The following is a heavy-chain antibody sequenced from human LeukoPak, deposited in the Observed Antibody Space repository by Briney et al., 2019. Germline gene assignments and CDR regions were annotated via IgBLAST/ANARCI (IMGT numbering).Heavy chain of an antibody. CDR2: ISTNTGNP. Sequence: ASVKVSCKASGYTFTTYPMNWVRQAPGQGLEWMGWISTNTGNPTHAQGFTGRFVFSLDTSVSTAFLQINSLKAEDTAVYYCATLPSGWPGEPPAINIWGQGTMVTVSS. CDR1: GYTFTTYP. D-gene: IGHD6-19*01. CDR3: ATLPSGWPGEPPAINI. V-gene: IGHV7-4-1*02. J-gene: IGHJ3*02.